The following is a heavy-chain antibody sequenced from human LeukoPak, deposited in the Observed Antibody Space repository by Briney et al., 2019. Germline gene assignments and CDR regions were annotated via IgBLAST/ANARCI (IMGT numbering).Heavy chain of an antibody. CDR1: GGYISSNNYY. D-gene: IGHD3-3*01. J-gene: IGHJ6*04. Sequence: PSETLSLTCTVSGGYISSNNYYWGWSRQPPGEGLEWIGTVYYSGITYYNPSLKSRLTISVDTSKNQFSLKLNSVTAADTAMYYCARLAYYDFWSGYYVDVWGKGTTVTVSS. CDR2: VYYSGIT. V-gene: IGHV4-39*01. CDR3: ARLAYYDFWSGYYVDV.